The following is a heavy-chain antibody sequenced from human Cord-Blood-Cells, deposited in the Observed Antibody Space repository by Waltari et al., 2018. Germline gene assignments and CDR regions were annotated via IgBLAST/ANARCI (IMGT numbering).Heavy chain of an antibody. D-gene: IGHD1-26*01. CDR2: IIPILGIA. CDR1: GGTFSSYA. J-gene: IGHJ3*02. V-gene: IGHV1-69*09. CDR3: ARGKSGSYDAFDI. Sequence: QVQLVPSGAVVKKPGSSVKVSCKASGGTFSSYAISGVRQAPGQGLEWMGRIIPILGIANYAQKFQGRVTITADKSTSTAYMELSSLRSEDTAVYYCARGKSGSYDAFDIWGQGTMVTVSS.